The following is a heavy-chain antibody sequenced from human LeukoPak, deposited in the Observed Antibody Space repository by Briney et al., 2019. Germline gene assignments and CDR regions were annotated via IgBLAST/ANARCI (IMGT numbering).Heavy chain of an antibody. CDR1: GFTFSSYG. CDR2: ISYDGSKK. Sequence: GRSLRLSCAASGFTFSSYGMHWVRQAPGQGLEWGAVISYDGSKKSYADSVKGRFTISRDNSKNTLYLQMNSLRAEGTAVYYCAKDWGQLWTLRYFDSWGKGTLVTVSS. D-gene: IGHD5-18*01. CDR3: AKDWGQLWTLRYFDS. V-gene: IGHV3-30*18. J-gene: IGHJ4*02.